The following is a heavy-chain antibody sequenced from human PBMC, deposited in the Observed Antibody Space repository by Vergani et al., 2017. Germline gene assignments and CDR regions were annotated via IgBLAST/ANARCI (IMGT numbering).Heavy chain of an antibody. D-gene: IGHD6-13*01. CDR3: AGDTHSWQRADR. Sequence: QLHLQESGPGLVKPSQTLSLTCSVSGDSISSGVYYWNWIRQHPGKGLEWIGSLSTTGGATHASHNPSLKSRVSISVDTSKSQFSLRLTSVTAADSAIYYCAGDTHSWQRADRWGQGLLVSVSS. J-gene: IGHJ5*02. CDR1: GDSISSGVYY. CDR2: LSTTGGA. V-gene: IGHV4-31*03.